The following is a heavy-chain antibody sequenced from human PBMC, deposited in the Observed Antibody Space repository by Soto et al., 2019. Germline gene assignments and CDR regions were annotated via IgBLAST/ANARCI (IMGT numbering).Heavy chain of an antibody. CDR1: GLTSGPYG. CDR2: ISGSGFST. J-gene: IGHJ4*02. Sequence: EVQLLESGGGLVQPGGSLRLSCAASGLTSGPYGMTWVRQAPGRGLEWVSTISGSGFSTHYAESVQGRFTISRDNSKNTMYLQRNSLRAEDTAVYDWAKDPTPRDFLFIHYFDSWGQGALVTVSA. D-gene: IGHD3-10*02. V-gene: IGHV3-23*01. CDR3: AKDPTPRDFLFIHYFDS.